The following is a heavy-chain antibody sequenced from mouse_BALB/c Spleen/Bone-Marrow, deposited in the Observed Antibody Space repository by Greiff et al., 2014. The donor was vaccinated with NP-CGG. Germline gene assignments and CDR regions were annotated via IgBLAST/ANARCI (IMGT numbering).Heavy chain of an antibody. CDR3: ARGYQRILAY. CDR2: INPSTGYT. V-gene: IGHV1-7*01. CDR1: GYTFTNYW. J-gene: IGHJ3*01. Sequence: QVQLQQSGAELAKPGASVKMSCKASGYTFTNYWMHWVKQRPGQGLEWIGYINPSTGYTEYNQKFKDKATLTADKSSSTAYMQLSSLTSEDSAVYYCARGYQRILAYWGHGTLVTVSA.